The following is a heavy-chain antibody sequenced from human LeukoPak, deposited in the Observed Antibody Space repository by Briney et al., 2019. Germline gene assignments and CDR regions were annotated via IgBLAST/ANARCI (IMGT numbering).Heavy chain of an antibody. V-gene: IGHV4-61*08. Sequence: SETLSLTCTVSGGSISSGGYYWSWIRQPPGKGLEWIGYIYYSGSTNYNPSLKSRVTISVDTSKNQFSLKLSSVTAADTAVYYCARHLREMATIHWGRGTLVTVSS. CDR3: ARHLREMATIH. J-gene: IGHJ4*02. CDR2: IYYSGST. CDR1: GGSISSGGYY. D-gene: IGHD5-24*01.